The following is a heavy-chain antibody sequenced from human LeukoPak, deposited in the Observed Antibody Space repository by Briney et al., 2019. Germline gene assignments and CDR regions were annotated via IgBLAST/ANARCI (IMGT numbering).Heavy chain of an antibody. V-gene: IGHV4-59*01. CDR3: ARISSSNWYNERGAFDV. J-gene: IGHJ3*01. D-gene: IGHD6-13*01. CDR1: GGSISSYY. Sequence: PSETLSLTCTVSGGSISSYYWSWIRQPPGKGLEWIGYIYYTGSTNYSPSLKSRVTISVDTSKNQFSLKLRSVTAADTAVYYCARISSSNWYNERGAFDVWGQGTMVTVSS. CDR2: IYYTGST.